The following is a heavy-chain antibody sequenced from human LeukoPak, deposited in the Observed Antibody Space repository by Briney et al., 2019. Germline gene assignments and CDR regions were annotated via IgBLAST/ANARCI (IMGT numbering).Heavy chain of an antibody. CDR2: IIPIFGTA. V-gene: IGHV1-69*01. CDR1: GGTFSSYA. Sequence: SVKVSCKASGGTFSSYAISWVRQAPGQGLEWMGGIIPIFGTANYAQKFQGRVTITADESTSTAYMELRSLRSDDTAVYYCARAFRPDFWSGYYTSYYFDYWGQGTLVTVSS. J-gene: IGHJ4*02. CDR3: ARAFRPDFWSGYYTSYYFDY. D-gene: IGHD3-3*01.